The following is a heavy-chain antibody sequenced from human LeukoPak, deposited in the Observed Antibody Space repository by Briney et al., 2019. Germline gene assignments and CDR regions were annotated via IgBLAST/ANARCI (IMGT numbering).Heavy chain of an antibody. V-gene: IGHV3-21*01. CDR3: AKHLRVRYFDWLIPGSDY. CDR1: GFTFSSYS. CDR2: LSSRSSYI. Sequence: SGGSLRLSCAASGFTFSSYSMHWVRHAPGRGLVWVSYLSSRSSYIYHADSVKGRFPLPRDNSKNTLYLPMNSLITKDTALYYCAKHLRVRYFDWLIPGSDYWGQRTLVTVSS. D-gene: IGHD3-9*01. J-gene: IGHJ4*02.